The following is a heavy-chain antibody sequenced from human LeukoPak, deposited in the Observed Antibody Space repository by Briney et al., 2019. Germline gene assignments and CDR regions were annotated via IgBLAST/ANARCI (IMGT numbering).Heavy chain of an antibody. J-gene: IGHJ4*02. Sequence: GGSLRLSCAASGFTFSSNAVSWVRQAPGKGLEWVSGISGSGDSIYYADSVKGRLTISRDNAQNSVYLQMNSLSAEDTAVYYCARGYDYWGQGTLVTVSS. CDR2: ISGSGDSI. CDR1: GFTFSSNA. CDR3: ARGYDY. V-gene: IGHV3-23*01.